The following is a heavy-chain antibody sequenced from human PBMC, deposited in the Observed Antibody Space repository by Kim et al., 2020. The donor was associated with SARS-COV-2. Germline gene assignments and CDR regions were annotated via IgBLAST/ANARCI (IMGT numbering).Heavy chain of an antibody. V-gene: IGHV4-30-2*03. D-gene: IGHD6-19*01. CDR3: ARQELGVAGSFDY. Sequence: YKPCLKSRVTICVDTSKNLLYLKRSSVTAADTAVYYCARQELGVAGSFDYWGQGTLVTVSS. J-gene: IGHJ4*02.